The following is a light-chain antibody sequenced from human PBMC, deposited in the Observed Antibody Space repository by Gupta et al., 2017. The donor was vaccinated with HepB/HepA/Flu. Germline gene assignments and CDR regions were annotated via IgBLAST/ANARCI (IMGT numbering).Light chain of an antibody. V-gene: IGKV3-11*01. J-gene: IGKJ2*03. CDR1: QSISSY. CDR3: QHRSNWPHS. CDR2: DAS. Sequence: EIVVTQSPVTLSSSPGERATLSCRASQSISSYLAWYQQKPGQAPRLLIYDASNRATGIPARFSGSGSGTDFTLTISSLEPEDFAVYYCQHRSNWPHSFGQGTKLEIK.